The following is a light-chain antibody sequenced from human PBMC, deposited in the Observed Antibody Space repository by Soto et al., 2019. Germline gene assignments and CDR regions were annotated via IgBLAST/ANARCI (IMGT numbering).Light chain of an antibody. CDR2: VAS. V-gene: IGKV1-9*01. J-gene: IGKJ4*01. CDR1: QGISSY. Sequence: DIQLTQSPSFLSASVGDRVTITCRASQGISSYLAWYQQKPGKAPKLLIYVASTLQSGVPSRFSGSGSGTEFTLTISSLQPEDFATYYCQQLNSYPALSFGGGTKVELK. CDR3: QQLNSYPALS.